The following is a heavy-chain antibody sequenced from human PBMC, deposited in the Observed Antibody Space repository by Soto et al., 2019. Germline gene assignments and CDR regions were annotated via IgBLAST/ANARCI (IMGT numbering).Heavy chain of an antibody. CDR1: GFSLNTRGVG. J-gene: IGHJ4*02. D-gene: IGHD6-19*01. CDR2: IYWDDDK. Sequence: QITLKESGPTLVKPTQTLTLTCTFSGFSLNTRGVGVGWIRQPPGKALEWLALIYWDDDKRYSPSLKSRLTITKDTSKIQVILTMTNMDPVDTATYSCARDSTGWYGFDYWGQGTLVTVSS. V-gene: IGHV2-5*02. CDR3: ARDSTGWYGFDY.